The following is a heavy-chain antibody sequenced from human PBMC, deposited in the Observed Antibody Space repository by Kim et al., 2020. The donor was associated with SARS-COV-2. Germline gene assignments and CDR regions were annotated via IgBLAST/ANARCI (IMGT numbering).Heavy chain of an antibody. CDR3: ARQGPGDCSGGSCYSPYYYYGMDV. CDR1: GYSFTSYW. J-gene: IGHJ6*02. Sequence: GESLKISCKGSGYSFTSYWIGWVRQMPGKGLEWMGIIYPGDSDTRYSPSFQGQVTISADKSISTAYLQWSSLKASDTAMYYCARQGPGDCSGGSCYSPYYYYGMDVWGQETTVTVSS. D-gene: IGHD2-15*01. V-gene: IGHV5-51*01. CDR2: IYPGDSDT.